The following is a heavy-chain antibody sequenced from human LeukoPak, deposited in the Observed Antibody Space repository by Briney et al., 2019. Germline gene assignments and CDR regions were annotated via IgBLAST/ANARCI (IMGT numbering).Heavy chain of an antibody. Sequence: GGSLRLSCAASGFTFSSYAMHWVRHAPGKGLEWVSGISWNSGSIGYADSVKGRFTISRDNAKNSLYLQMDSLRAEDTALYYCAKGPEQPDYYGSGSYYSGSFDYWGQGTLDTVSS. V-gene: IGHV3-9*01. J-gene: IGHJ4*02. D-gene: IGHD3-10*01. CDR1: GFTFSSYA. CDR2: ISWNSGSI. CDR3: AKGPEQPDYYGSGSYYSGSFDY.